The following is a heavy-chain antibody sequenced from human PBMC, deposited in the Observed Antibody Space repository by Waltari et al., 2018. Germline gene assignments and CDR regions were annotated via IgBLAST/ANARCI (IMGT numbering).Heavy chain of an antibody. CDR2: INSDGTST. J-gene: IGHJ3*02. CDR1: GFIFRSYW. V-gene: IGHV3-74*01. D-gene: IGHD2-8*01. CDR3: ARVYFDALDI. Sequence: EVQLVESGGGLVQPGGSLRVSCAASGFIFRSYWMLWVRQAPGKGLVWVSRINSDGTSTTYADSVKGRFTISRDNAKNTLYLQMNSLRAEDTAVYYCARVYFDALDIWGQGTMVTVSS.